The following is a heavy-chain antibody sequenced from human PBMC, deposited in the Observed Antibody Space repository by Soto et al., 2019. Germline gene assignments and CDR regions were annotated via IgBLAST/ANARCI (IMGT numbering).Heavy chain of an antibody. CDR3: ARDQRVVVTADNWFDP. CDR1: GGSITDYS. J-gene: IGHJ5*02. V-gene: IGHV4-4*07. Sequence: PSLTCTVSGGSITDYSWVWIRQPAGKGLEWIGRIFSSGSTNYNPSLKGRITMSLDTSKNQFSLKLNSATATDTAVYFCARDQRVVVTADNWFDPWGQGILVTVSS. D-gene: IGHD2-21*02. CDR2: IFSSGST.